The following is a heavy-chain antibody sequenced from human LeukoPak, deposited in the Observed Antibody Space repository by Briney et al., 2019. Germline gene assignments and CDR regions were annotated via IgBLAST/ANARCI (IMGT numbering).Heavy chain of an antibody. Sequence: PSETLSLTCTVSGGSISSGGYYWRWIRQHPGKGLEWIGYIYYSGSTYYNPSLKSLVTISVDTSKNQFSLKLSSVTAADTAVYYCARAAPAATLDYWGQGTLVTVSS. V-gene: IGHV4-31*01. J-gene: IGHJ4*02. D-gene: IGHD2-15*01. CDR2: IYYSGST. CDR1: GGSISSGGYY. CDR3: ARAAPAATLDY.